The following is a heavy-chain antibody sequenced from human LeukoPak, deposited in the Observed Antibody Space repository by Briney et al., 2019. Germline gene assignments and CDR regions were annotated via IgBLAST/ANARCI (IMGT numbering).Heavy chain of an antibody. D-gene: IGHD3-9*01. CDR3: ARDQGYVLRYFDWLLYGMDV. V-gene: IGHV7-4-1*02. J-gene: IGHJ6*02. CDR1: GYTFTSYA. Sequence: GASVKVSCKASGYTFTSYAMNWVRQAPGQGLEWMGWINTNTGNPTYAQGFTGRFVFSLDTSASTAYLQISSLKAEDTAVYYCARDQGYVLRYFDWLLYGMDVWGQGTTVTVSS. CDR2: INTNTGNP.